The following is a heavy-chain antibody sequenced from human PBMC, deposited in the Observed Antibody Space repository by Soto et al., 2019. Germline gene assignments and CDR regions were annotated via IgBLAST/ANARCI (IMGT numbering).Heavy chain of an antibody. CDR1: GFTFSSYA. V-gene: IGHV3-23*01. Sequence: GGSLRLSCAASGFTFSSYAMSWVRQAPGKGLEWVSAISGSGGSTYYADSVKGRFTISRDNSKNTLYLQMNSLRAEDTAVYYCAKESCSGGSCYLGYYYYYGMDVWGQGTTVTVYS. CDR2: ISGSGGST. D-gene: IGHD2-15*01. CDR3: AKESCSGGSCYLGYYYYYGMDV. J-gene: IGHJ6*02.